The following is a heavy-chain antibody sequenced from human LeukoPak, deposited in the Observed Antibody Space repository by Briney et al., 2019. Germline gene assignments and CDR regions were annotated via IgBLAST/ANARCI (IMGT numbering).Heavy chain of an antibody. CDR3: ARNGDDSSDYYYFDY. CDR2: IYNSGST. CDR1: GDSISSGGYS. Sequence: PSETLSLTCAVSGDSISSGGYSWSWIRQPPGKGLEWIGYIYNSGSTKYNPSLKSRVTISVDTSKNQFSLKLNSVTAADTAIYYRARNGDDSSDYYYFDYWGQGTLVTVSS. V-gene: IGHV4-30-4*07. J-gene: IGHJ4*02. D-gene: IGHD3-22*01.